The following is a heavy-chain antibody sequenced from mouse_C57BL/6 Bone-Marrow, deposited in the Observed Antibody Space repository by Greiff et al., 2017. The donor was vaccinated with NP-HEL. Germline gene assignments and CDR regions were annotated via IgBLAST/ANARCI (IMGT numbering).Heavy chain of an antibody. D-gene: IGHD2-4*01. J-gene: IGHJ3*01. CDR1: GYTFTSYW. V-gene: IGHV1-52*01. CDR3: ARDYYDYEKVWFAY. Sequence: QVQLQQPGAELVRPGSSVKLSCKASGYTFTSYWMHWVKQRPIQGLEWIGNIDPSDSETHYNQKFKDKATLTVDKSSSTAYMQLSSLTSEDSAVYYCARDYYDYEKVWFAYWGQGTLVTVSA. CDR2: IDPSDSET.